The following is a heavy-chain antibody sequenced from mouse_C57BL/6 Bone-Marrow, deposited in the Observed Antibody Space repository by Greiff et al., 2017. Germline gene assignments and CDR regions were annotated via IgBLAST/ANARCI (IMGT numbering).Heavy chain of an antibody. J-gene: IGHJ4*01. Sequence: VQLQQPGAELVMPGASVKLSCKASGYTFTSYWMHWVKQRPGQGLEWIGEIDPSDSYTNYNQKFKGKSTLTVDKSSSTAYMLLSSLTSEDSAVYYCARRCFITTVVATGENAMDYWGQGTSVTVSS. D-gene: IGHD1-1*01. V-gene: IGHV1-69*01. CDR3: ARRCFITTVVATGENAMDY. CDR2: IDPSDSYT. CDR1: GYTFTSYW.